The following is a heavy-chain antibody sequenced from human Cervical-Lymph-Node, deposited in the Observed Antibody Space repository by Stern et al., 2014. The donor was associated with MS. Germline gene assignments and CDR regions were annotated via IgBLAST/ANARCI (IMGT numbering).Heavy chain of an antibody. J-gene: IGHJ4*02. V-gene: IGHV3-21*01. CDR1: GFTFSTYS. D-gene: IGHD3-10*01. CDR3: ARAFSGTSDY. CDR2: ISSSSSSI. Sequence: EVQLVESGGGLVKPGGSLRLSCAASGFTFSTYSMNWVRQAPGKGLEWVSSISSSSSSIYYADSLKGRFTSSRDNAKNSLFLQMNSLRAEDTAVYYCARAFSGTSDYWGQGTLVTVSS.